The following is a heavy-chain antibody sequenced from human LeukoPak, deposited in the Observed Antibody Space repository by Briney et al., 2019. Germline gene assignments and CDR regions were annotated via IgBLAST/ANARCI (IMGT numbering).Heavy chain of an antibody. V-gene: IGHV3-15*07. D-gene: IGHD5-12*01. CDR2: IKSEIDGGTT. Sequence: GGSLRLSCAASYFTFTDTWMNWVRQAPGKGLEWVGRIKSEIDGGTTDYAAPVQGRFTISRGDSQAILYLQMNSLKTEDTAVYYCTTGGNVIVAGTRAFDIWGQGTLVTVSS. CDR1: YFTFTDTW. CDR3: TTGGNVIVAGTRAFDI. J-gene: IGHJ3*02.